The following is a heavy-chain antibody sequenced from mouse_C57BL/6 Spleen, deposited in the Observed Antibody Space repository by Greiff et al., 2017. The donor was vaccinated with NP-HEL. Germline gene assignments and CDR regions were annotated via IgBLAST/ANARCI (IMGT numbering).Heavy chain of an antibody. CDR1: GYTFTDYY. J-gene: IGHJ1*03. CDR2: INPNNGGT. V-gene: IGHV1-26*01. CDR3: ARSGGDWYFDV. D-gene: IGHD3-1*01. Sequence: EVQLQQSGPELVKPGASVKISCKASGYTFTDYYMNWVKQSHGKSLEWIGDINPNNGGTSYNQKFKGKATLTVDKSSSTAYMELRSLTSEDSAVYYCARSGGDWYFDVGGTGTTVTVSS.